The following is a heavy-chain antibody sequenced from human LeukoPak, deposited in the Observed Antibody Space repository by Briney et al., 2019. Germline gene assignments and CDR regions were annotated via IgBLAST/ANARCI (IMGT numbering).Heavy chain of an antibody. J-gene: IGHJ4*02. CDR1: GYTFTGYF. V-gene: IGHV1-18*04. CDR3: ARVEGPSIFGVIDY. Sequence: ASVKVSCKASGYTFTGYFTHWVRQAPGQGLEWMGWINPNSGNTNYAQKLQGRVTMTTDTSTSTAYMEVRSLRSDDTAVYFCARVEGPSIFGVIDYWGQGTLVTISS. CDR2: INPNSGNT. D-gene: IGHD3-3*01.